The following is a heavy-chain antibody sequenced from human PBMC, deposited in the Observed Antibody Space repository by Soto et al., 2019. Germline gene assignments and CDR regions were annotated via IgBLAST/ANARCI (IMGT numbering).Heavy chain of an antibody. D-gene: IGHD5-18*01. J-gene: IGHJ3*02. CDR1: AFTVSSNY. CDR2: IYSGGST. CDR3: ARDTTYYSYGDRPADAFDI. V-gene: IGHV3-53*01. Sequence: PGGSLRLSCAASAFTVSSNYMSLVRQAPGKGLEWVSVIYSGGSTYYADSVKGRFTISRDNSKNTLYLQMNSLRAEDTAVYYCARDTTYYSYGDRPADAFDIWGQGTMVTVSS.